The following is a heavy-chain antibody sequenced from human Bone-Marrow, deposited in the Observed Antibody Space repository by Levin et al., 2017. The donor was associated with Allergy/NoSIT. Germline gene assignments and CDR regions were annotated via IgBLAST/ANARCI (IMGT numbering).Heavy chain of an antibody. Sequence: SVKVSCKASGGTFSSYAISWVRQAPGQGLEWMGGIIPIFGTANYAQKFQGRVTITADKSTSTAYMELSSLRSEDTAVYYCARGRYSSSWFFDYWGQGTLVTVSS. V-gene: IGHV1-69*06. CDR2: IIPIFGTA. D-gene: IGHD6-13*01. J-gene: IGHJ4*02. CDR3: ARGRYSSSWFFDY. CDR1: GGTFSSYA.